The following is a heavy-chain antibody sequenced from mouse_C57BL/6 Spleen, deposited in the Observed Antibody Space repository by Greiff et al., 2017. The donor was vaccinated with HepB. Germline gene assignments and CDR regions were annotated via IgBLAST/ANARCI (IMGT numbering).Heavy chain of an antibody. CDR3: ARGTGTSFDY. D-gene: IGHD4-1*01. CDR1: GFTFSDYG. CDR2: ISSGSSTI. J-gene: IGHJ2*01. Sequence: EVKLVESGGGLVKPGGSLKLSCAASGFTFSDYGMHWVRQAPEKGLEWVAYISSGSSTIYYADTVTGRFTISKDNAKNTLFLQMTSLRSEDTAMYYCARGTGTSFDYWGQGTTLTVSS. V-gene: IGHV5-17*01.